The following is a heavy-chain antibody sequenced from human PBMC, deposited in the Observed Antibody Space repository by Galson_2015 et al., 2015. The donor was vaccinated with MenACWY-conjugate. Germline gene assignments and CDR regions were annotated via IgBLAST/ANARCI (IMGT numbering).Heavy chain of an antibody. CDR1: GFSFSSYW. J-gene: IGHJ6*03. Sequence: SLRLSCATSGFSFSSYWMTWVRQAPGKGLEWVANIKGDGSVKYYVDSVKGRFTISRDNAQNSLYLQMDSLRGDDTAVYYCAGWGPSGEKGNVWGTGTTVTVSS. D-gene: IGHD7-27*01. CDR2: IKGDGSVK. CDR3: AGWGPSGEKGNV. V-gene: IGHV3-7*03.